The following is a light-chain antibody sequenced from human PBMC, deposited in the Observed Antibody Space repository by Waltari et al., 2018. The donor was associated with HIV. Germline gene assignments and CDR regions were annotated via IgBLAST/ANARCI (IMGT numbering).Light chain of an antibody. J-gene: IGLJ3*02. CDR2: EDD. V-gene: IGLV2-23*01. CDR3: CSYAGSTTWL. CDR1: SSDVGSYNL. Sequence: SALTQPASVSGSPGQAITVSCTGSSSDVGSYNLVSWYQQHPGKAPNLMIYEDDKRPSGFSNRFSGSKSGNTASLTISGLQAEDEADYYCCSYAGSTTWLFGGGTKLTVL.